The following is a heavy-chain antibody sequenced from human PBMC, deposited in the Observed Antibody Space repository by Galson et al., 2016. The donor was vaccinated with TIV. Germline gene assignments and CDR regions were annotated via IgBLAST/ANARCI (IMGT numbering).Heavy chain of an antibody. CDR3: ANSGAATPPYMDV. D-gene: IGHD1-26*01. CDR2: IYDSGRT. V-gene: IGHV4-59*01. Sequence: SETLSLTCIVSGVSITGYYWNWIRQPPGKGLEWIGYIYDSGRTNYNPSLKSRVIISADTSKNQFSLKLTSVTAADTAVYFCANSGAATPPYMDVWGKGTTVIVSS. CDR1: GVSITGYY. J-gene: IGHJ6*03.